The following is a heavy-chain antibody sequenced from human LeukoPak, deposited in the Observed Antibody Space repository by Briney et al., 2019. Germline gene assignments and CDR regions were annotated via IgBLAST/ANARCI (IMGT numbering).Heavy chain of an antibody. CDR2: IRSKAYGGTT. CDR3: IAVARSFDY. D-gene: IGHD6-19*01. CDR1: GFTFGDYG. Sequence: GSLRLSCTTSGFTFGDYGMSWVRQAPGKGLEWVGFIRSKAYGGTTENAASVKGRFTISRDDSKSIAYLQMNSLKTEDTAVYYCIAVARSFDYWGQGTLVTVSS. V-gene: IGHV3-49*04. J-gene: IGHJ4*02.